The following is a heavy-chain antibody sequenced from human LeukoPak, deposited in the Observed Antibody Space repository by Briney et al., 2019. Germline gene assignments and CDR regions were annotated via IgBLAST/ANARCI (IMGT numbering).Heavy chain of an antibody. V-gene: IGHV3-74*01. CDR2: INSDGSST. D-gene: IGHD2-2*01. CDR3: ARGIVVVPAAMT. J-gene: IGHJ5*02. Sequence: PGGSLRLSYAASGFTFSSYWMHWVRQAPGKGLVWVSRINSDGSSTSYADSVKGRFTISRDNAKNTPYLQMNSLRAEDTAVYYCARGIVVVPAAMTWGQGTLVTVSS. CDR1: GFTFSSYW.